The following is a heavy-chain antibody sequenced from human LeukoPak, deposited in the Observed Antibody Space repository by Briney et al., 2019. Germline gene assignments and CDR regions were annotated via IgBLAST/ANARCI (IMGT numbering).Heavy chain of an antibody. CDR3: ARGRHTIEATIPFDY. CDR2: IFYSGNT. J-gene: IGHJ4*02. V-gene: IGHV4-59*01. D-gene: IGHD5-12*01. Sequence: SETLSLTCTVSGGSMTGYYWSWIRQPPGKGLEWIGYIFYSGNTDYNPSLKSRVTISVDTSKNQFSLKLSSVTAADTAVYYCARGRHTIEATIPFDYWGQGTLVTVSS. CDR1: GGSMTGYY.